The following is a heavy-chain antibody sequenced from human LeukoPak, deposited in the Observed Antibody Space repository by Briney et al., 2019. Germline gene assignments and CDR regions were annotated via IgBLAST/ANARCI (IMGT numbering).Heavy chain of an antibody. J-gene: IGHJ4*02. CDR2: INPNSGGT. V-gene: IGHV1-2*02. CDR1: GYTFTGYY. D-gene: IGHD6-19*01. CDR3: GRDLGIAVAGHFDY. Sequence: ASVKVSCKASGYTFTGYYMHWVRQAPGQGLEWMGWINPNSGGTNYAQKFQGRVTMTRDTSISTAYMELSRLRSDDTAVYYCGRDLGIAVAGHFDYWGQGTLVTVSS.